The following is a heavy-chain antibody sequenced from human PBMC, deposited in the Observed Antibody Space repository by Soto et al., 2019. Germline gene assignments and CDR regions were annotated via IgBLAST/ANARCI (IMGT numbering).Heavy chain of an antibody. CDR1: GFAISRGYY. D-gene: IGHD1-1*01. V-gene: IGHV4-38-2*02. J-gene: IGHJ4*02. CDR2: IYPSVSS. CDR3: AGEKVGTTFFDN. Sequence: SETLSLTCSVSGFAISRGYYWSWVRQPPGKGLEWIGSIYPSVSSYHNPSLATRLRLSIDTSKNQFTLNLTSVTAADTALYFFAGEKVGTTFFDNWGQGIQVTVSS.